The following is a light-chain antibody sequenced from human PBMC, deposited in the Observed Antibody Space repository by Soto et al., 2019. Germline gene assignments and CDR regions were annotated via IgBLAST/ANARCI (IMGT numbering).Light chain of an antibody. J-gene: IGLJ1*01. Sequence: QSVLTQPASVSGSPGQTITISCTGTSSDVGAYNYVSWYQQHPGKAPKLMIYEVSNRPSGVSDRFSGSKSGNTASLTISGLQAADEADYYCSSYTGGNPSYVFGTGTKVTVL. CDR1: SSDVGAYNY. V-gene: IGLV2-14*01. CDR2: EVS. CDR3: SSYTGGNPSYV.